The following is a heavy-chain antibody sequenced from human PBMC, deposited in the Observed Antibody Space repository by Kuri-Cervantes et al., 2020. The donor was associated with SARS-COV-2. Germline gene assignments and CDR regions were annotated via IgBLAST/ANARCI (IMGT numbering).Heavy chain of an antibody. J-gene: IGHJ4*02. D-gene: IGHD6-19*01. CDR2: ASIRGRS. V-gene: IGHV4-59*10. Sequence: SQSLSLTCAVYGGSFRDFYWSGLRHSAGQAPEWIGRASIRGRSNYNPSLKSRVIISDDTAKNQFSLNVTSVIAADTAVYYCTRETTPCSGWSSSDWGQGILVTVSS. CDR1: GGSFRDFY. CDR3: TRETTPCSGWSSSD.